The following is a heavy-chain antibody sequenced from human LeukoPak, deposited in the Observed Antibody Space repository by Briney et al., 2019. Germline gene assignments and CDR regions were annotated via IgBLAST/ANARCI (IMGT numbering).Heavy chain of an antibody. V-gene: IGHV4-34*01. CDR1: GGSISSYY. J-gene: IGHJ5*02. Sequence: SETLSLTCTVSGGSISSYYWSWIRQPPGKGLEWIGEINHSGSTNYNPSLKSRVTISVDTSKNQFSLKLSSVTAADTAVYYCARGADIVVVPAATPRYNWFDPWGQGTLVTVSS. CDR2: INHSGST. CDR3: ARGADIVVVPAATPRYNWFDP. D-gene: IGHD2-2*01.